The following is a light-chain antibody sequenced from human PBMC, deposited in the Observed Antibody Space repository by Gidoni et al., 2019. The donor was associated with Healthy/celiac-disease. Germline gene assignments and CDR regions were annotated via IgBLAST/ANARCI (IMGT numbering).Light chain of an antibody. J-gene: IGKJ5*01. CDR2: GAS. CDR1: QSVSSN. CDR3: QQYNNWLIT. V-gene: IGKV3-15*01. Sequence: DIVMTQSPATLSVSPGERATLSCRASQSVSSNLDWYQQKPGQAPRLLIYGASTRATGIPARFSGSGSGTDFTLTISSLQSEDFAVYYCQQYNNWLITFXXXTRLEIK.